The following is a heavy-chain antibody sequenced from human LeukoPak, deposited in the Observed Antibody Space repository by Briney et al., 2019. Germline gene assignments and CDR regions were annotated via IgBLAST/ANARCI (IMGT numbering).Heavy chain of an antibody. J-gene: IGHJ4*02. CDR1: GGTFSSYA. CDR2: IIPIFGTA. CDR3: ARVAVAGYYFDY. D-gene: IGHD6-19*01. Sequence: SVKVSCKASGGTFSSYAISWVRQAPGQGLEWMGGIIPIFGTANYAQKFQGRVTITADESTGTAYMELSSLRSEDTAVYYCARVAVAGYYFDYWGQGTLVTVSS. V-gene: IGHV1-69*13.